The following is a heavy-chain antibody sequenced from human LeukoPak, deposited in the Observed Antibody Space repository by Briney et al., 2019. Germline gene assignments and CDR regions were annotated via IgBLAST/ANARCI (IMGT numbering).Heavy chain of an antibody. CDR2: FSGSGGDT. CDR1: GFTFSSYA. J-gene: IGHJ4*02. D-gene: IGHD5-24*01. CDR3: AKSGSNRFDY. V-gene: IGHV3-23*01. Sequence: GGSLRLSCAASGFTFSSYAMSWVRQAPGEGLEWVSAFSGSGGDTYYADSVKGRFTISRDNSKNTLYLQMNSLRAEDTAVYYCAKSGSNRFDYWGQGTLVTVSS.